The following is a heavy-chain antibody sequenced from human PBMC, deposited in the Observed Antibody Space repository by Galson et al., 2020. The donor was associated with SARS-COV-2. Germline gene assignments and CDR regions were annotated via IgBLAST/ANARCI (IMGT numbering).Heavy chain of an antibody. D-gene: IGHD2-15*01. Sequence: SETLSLTCTVSGGSISSGGHYWSWIRQHPGKGLEWIGFIFYSGSNQYNPSLASRITFSLDTSKNQFSLKLRSVTAADTATYFCARDTRRDYFYYGMDVWGQGTTVTVSS. CDR3: ARDTRRDYFYYGMDV. J-gene: IGHJ6*02. CDR2: IFYSGSN. CDR1: GGSISSGGHY. V-gene: IGHV4-31*03.